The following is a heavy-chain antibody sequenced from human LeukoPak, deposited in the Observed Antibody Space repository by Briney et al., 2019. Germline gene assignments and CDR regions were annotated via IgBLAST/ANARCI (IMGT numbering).Heavy chain of an antibody. J-gene: IGHJ5*02. CDR1: GGSISSGGYS. CDR2: IYYSGST. CDR3: ARKAVAGPYNWFDP. Sequence: TSETLSLTCAVSGGSISSGGYSWSWIRQPPGKGLEWIGYIYYSGSTYYNPSLKSRVTISVDTSKNQFSLKLSSVTAADTAVYYCARKAVAGPYNWFDPWGQGTLVTVSS. V-gene: IGHV4-30-4*07. D-gene: IGHD6-19*01.